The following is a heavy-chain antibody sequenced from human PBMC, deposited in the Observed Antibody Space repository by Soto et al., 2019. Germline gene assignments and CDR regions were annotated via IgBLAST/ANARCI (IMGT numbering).Heavy chain of an antibody. V-gene: IGHV2-5*02. CDR2: IYWDDDK. CDR3: AHSLVSAAMPGEYFQH. J-gene: IGHJ1*01. D-gene: IGHD2-2*01. Sequence: ITLKESGPTLVKPTQTLTLTCTFSGFSLSTSGVGVGWIRQPPGKALEWLALIYWDDDKRYSPSLKSRLTITKDTSKNQVILTMTNMDPVDTATYYCAHSLVSAAMPGEYFQHWGQGTLVTVSS. CDR1: GFSLSTSGVG.